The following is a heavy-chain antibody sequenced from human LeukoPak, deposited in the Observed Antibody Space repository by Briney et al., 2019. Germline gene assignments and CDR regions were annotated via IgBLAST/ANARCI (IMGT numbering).Heavy chain of an antibody. CDR2: IYYSGST. CDR3: ARDWYDSSGYYVDY. V-gene: IGHV4-59*01. Sequence: PSETLSFTCTVSGGSISSYYWSWIRQPPGKGLEWIGYIYYSGSTNYNPSLKSRVTISVDTSKNQFSLKLSSVTAADTAVYYCARDWYDSSGYYVDYWGQGTLVTVSS. D-gene: IGHD3-22*01. CDR1: GGSISSYY. J-gene: IGHJ4*02.